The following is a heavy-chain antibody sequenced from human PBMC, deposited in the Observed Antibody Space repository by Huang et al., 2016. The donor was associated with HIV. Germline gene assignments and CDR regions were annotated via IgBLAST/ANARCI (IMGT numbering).Heavy chain of an antibody. CDR1: GGSFSGPN. CDR2: LNHSGRT. Sequence: QVQLHQWGAGLLKPSETLSLTCAVYGGSFSGPNWAWIRQTPGKGLEWIGELNHSGRTKYGPSIKRRVTISLDTSKNQFSLRLRAVTAADTAVYDCARGRGDARGFLGLDFWGQGTLVTVSS. CDR3: ARGRGDARGFLGLDF. V-gene: IGHV4-34*01. D-gene: IGHD3-16*01. J-gene: IGHJ4*02.